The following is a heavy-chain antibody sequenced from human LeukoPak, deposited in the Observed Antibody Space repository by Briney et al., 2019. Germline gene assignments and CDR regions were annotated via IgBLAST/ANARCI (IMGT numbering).Heavy chain of an antibody. J-gene: IGHJ5*02. CDR2: INYSGSP. Sequence: SETLALTCTVSGGYISSTSYYWGWIRQPPGRGLEWIGTINYSGSPYYNPSLKSRVTISVDTSKNQISLKLNSVTAADTAMYYCARHGDLLSPFQTWGQGTLVTVSS. D-gene: IGHD2-21*02. CDR3: ARHGDLLSPFQT. V-gene: IGHV4-39*01. CDR1: GGYISSTSYY.